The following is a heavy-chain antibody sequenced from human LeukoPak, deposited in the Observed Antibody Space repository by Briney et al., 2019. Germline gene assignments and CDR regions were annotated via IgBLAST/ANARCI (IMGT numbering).Heavy chain of an antibody. CDR1: GFIVSSNY. CDR2: LYSGGGT. CDR3: ARDYYDSSGFDAFDI. D-gene: IGHD3-22*01. J-gene: IGHJ3*02. Sequence: HPGGSLRLSCAASGFIVSSNYMSWVRQAPGKGLEWVSVLYSGGGTYYADSVKGRFTISRDNSKNTLYLQMNSLRAEDTAVYYCARDYYDSSGFDAFDIWGQGTMVTVSS. V-gene: IGHV3-53*01.